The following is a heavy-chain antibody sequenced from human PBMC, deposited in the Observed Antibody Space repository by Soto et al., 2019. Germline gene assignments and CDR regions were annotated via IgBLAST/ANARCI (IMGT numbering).Heavy chain of an antibody. V-gene: IGHV1-69*13. J-gene: IGHJ6*02. D-gene: IGHD2-15*01. Sequence: SVKVSCKASGGTFSSYAISWVRQAPGQGLEWMGGIIPIFGAANYAQKFQGRVTITADESTSTAYMELSSLRSEDTAVYYCARAPGGYYYGMDVWGQGTTVTVSS. CDR2: IIPIFGAA. CDR1: GGTFSSYA. CDR3: ARAPGGYYYGMDV.